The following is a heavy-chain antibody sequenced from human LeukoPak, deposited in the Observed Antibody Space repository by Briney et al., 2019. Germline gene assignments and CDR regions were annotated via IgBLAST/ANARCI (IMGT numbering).Heavy chain of an antibody. Sequence: PGGSLRLSCAASGFTFSNYWMSWVRQAPGKGLEWVANIKQDGSEKSYVDSVKGRFTISRDNAKNSLYLQMNSLRAEDTAVYYCARMGSYFDFWGQGTLVTVSS. J-gene: IGHJ4*02. D-gene: IGHD3-16*01. CDR3: ARMGSYFDF. CDR2: IKQDGSEK. V-gene: IGHV3-7*01. CDR1: GFTFSNYW.